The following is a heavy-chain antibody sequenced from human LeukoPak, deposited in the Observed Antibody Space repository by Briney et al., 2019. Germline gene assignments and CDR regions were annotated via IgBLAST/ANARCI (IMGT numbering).Heavy chain of an antibody. CDR1: GFTFSSYA. CDR3: AREHCGGDCFDAFDI. D-gene: IGHD2-21*01. CDR2: ISYDGSNK. V-gene: IGHV3-30-3*01. J-gene: IGHJ3*02. Sequence: GGSLRLSCAASGFTFSSYAMHWVRQAPGKGLEWVAVISYDGSNKYYADSVKGRFTISRDNSKNTLYLQMNSLRAEDTAVYYCAREHCGGDCFDAFDIWGQGTMVTVSS.